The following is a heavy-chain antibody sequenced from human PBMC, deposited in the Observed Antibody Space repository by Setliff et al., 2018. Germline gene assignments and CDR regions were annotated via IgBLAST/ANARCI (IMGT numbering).Heavy chain of an antibody. V-gene: IGHV4-34*01. J-gene: IGHJ5*02. CDR1: GGSFSNYY. CDR2: VSHSGST. CDR3: AREGYYDFWSGLGFLNWFDP. D-gene: IGHD3-3*01. Sequence: KSSETLSLTCAVYGGSFSNYYWSWIRQPPGKGLEWLGEVSHSGSTNYKPSLKGRVAMSVDTSKRQFSLKLSSVTAADTAVYYCAREGYYDFWSGLGFLNWFDPWGQGTLVTVSS.